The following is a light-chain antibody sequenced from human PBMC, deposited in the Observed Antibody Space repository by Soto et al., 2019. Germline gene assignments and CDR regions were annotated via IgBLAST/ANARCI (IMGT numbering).Light chain of an antibody. CDR3: QSYDSTLRASYV. Sequence: QSVLTQPPSVSGAPGQRVTISCTGSSSNIGAGYDVHWYQQRPGTAPKLLIFGNINRPSWVPDRFSGSKSGTSASLAITGLQAESEGDYYCQSYDSTLRASYVFVTGTKLTVL. J-gene: IGLJ1*01. CDR2: GNI. CDR1: SSNIGAGYD. V-gene: IGLV1-40*01.